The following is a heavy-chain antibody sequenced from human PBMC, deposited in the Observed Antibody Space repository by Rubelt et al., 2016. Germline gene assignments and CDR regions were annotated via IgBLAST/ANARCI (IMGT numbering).Heavy chain of an antibody. CDR3: TREWAGGSDY. V-gene: IGHV3-15*01. J-gene: IGHJ4*02. CDR2: IISKTDGGTT. Sequence: VRQAPGKGLEWVGRIISKTDGGTTDYAAPAKGRFTISRDDSKNTLYLQMHSLKTEDTAVYYCTREWAGGSDYWGQGTLVTVSS. D-gene: IGHD1-26*01.